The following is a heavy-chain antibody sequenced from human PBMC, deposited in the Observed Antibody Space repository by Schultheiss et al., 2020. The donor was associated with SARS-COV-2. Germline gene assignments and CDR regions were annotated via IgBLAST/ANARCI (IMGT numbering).Heavy chain of an antibody. CDR3: AREVNSSSSYYYYGMDV. D-gene: IGHD6-6*01. Sequence: GGSLRLSCAASGFTFSSYGMHWVRQAPGKGLEWVAVMWYDGSKKYYVESVKGRFTISRDNSKNTLYLQMNSLRVEDTALYYCAREVNSSSSYYYYGMDVWGQGTTVTVSS. V-gene: IGHV3-33*01. CDR1: GFTFSSYG. CDR2: MWYDGSKK. J-gene: IGHJ6*02.